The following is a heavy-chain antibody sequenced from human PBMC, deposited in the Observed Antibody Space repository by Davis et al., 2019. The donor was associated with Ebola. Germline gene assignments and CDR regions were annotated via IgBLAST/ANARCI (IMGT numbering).Heavy chain of an antibody. CDR2: ISGSGGST. V-gene: IGHV3-23*01. CDR3: AKEWGWGIVGVVAAPMFDY. Sequence: GGSLRLSCAASGFTFSSYAMSWVRQAPGKGLEWVSAISGSGGSTYYADSVKGRFTISRDNSKNTLYLQMNSLIAEDTAVYDGAKEWGWGIVGVVAAPMFDYWGQGTLVTVSS. D-gene: IGHD2-15*01. CDR1: GFTFSSYA. J-gene: IGHJ4*02.